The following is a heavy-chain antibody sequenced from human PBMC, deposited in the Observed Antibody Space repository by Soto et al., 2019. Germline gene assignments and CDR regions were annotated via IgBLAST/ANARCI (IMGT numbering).Heavy chain of an antibody. V-gene: IGHV1-46*03. CDR2: IYPSGGST. Sequence: ASVKVSCKASGYTLTSYYMRWVRQAPGQGLEWMGIIYPSGGSTTYAQKFQGRVSMTSDASTSTVYMEVSSLRSDDTAVYYCARDPTNHAMDIWGQGTTVTVSS. J-gene: IGHJ6*02. CDR3: ARDPTNHAMDI. CDR1: GYTLTSYY.